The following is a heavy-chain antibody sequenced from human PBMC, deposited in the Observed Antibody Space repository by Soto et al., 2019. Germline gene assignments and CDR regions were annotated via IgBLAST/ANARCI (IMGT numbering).Heavy chain of an antibody. Sequence: QVQLMQSGAEVKKPGSSVKVSCKASGGTFSTSAISWVRQAPGEGLEWVGGIMPIFATPDYAQKFQGRVTXSXDXXTATAYLERTSLTTDDTAVYYCARDKDRQQLGGNYYYILDVWGQGTAITVSS. V-gene: IGHV1-69*05. CDR3: ARDKDRQQLGGNYYYILDV. CDR2: IMPIFATP. J-gene: IGHJ6*02. D-gene: IGHD3-3*02. CDR1: GGTFSTSA.